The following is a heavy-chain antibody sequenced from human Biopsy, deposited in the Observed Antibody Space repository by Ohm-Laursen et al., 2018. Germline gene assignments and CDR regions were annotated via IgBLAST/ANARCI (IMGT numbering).Heavy chain of an antibody. J-gene: IGHJ4*02. V-gene: IGHV3-33*06. D-gene: IGHD2-8*01. Sequence: SLRLSCAASGFTFSNYAVHWVRQAPGRGLEWVAAIWYDGSNKNYADSVKGRFTISRDNSKNTLYLQMNSLGGEDTAVYYCAKCMTGGSNYYFHHCGQGTLVTVSS. CDR2: IWYDGSNK. CDR3: AKCMTGGSNYYFHH. CDR1: GFTFSNYA.